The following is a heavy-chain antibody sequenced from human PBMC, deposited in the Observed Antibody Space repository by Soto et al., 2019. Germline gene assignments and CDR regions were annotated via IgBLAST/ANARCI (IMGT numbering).Heavy chain of an antibody. V-gene: IGHV1-69*13. CDR2: IIPIFGTA. CDR1: GGTFSSYA. CDR3: VRDWLGRSYSKVSDVFDI. Sequence: SVKVSCKASGGTFSSYAISWVRQAPGQGLAWMGGIIPIFGTANYAQKFQGRVTITAEESTSTAYVELSSLRSEDTAVYYCVRDWLGRSYSKVSDVFDIWGQGTMVTVS. J-gene: IGHJ3*02. D-gene: IGHD1-26*01.